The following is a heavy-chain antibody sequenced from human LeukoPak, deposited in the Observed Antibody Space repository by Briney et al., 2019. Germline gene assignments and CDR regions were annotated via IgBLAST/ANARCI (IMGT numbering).Heavy chain of an antibody. Sequence: GGSLRLSCAASGFTLSSYAMSWVRQAPGKGLEWVSAISGSGGSTYYADSVKGRFTISRDNSKNTLYLQMNSLRAEDTAVYYCAKGGSSLATKYYYYYGMDVWGQGTTVTVSS. V-gene: IGHV3-23*01. CDR3: AKGGSSLATKYYYYYGMDV. CDR2: ISGSGGST. CDR1: GFTLSSYA. J-gene: IGHJ6*02. D-gene: IGHD5-12*01.